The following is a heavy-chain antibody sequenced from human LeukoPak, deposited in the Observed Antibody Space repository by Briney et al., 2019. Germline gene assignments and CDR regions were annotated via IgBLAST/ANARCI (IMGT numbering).Heavy chain of an antibody. V-gene: IGHV1-69*13. CDR2: IIPIFGTA. D-gene: IGHD2-21*02. J-gene: IGHJ6*02. Sequence: SVKVSCKASGGTFSSYAISWVRQAPGQGLEWMGGIIPIFGTANYAQKFQGRVTITADESTSTAYMELSSLRSEDTAVYYCSAGATTYCGEDCYLSFFFYHGIDVWGQGTTVTVSS. CDR1: GGTFSSYA. CDR3: SAGATTYCGEDCYLSFFFYHGIDV.